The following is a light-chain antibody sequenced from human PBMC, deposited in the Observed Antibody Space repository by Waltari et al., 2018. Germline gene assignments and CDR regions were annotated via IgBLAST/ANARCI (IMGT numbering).Light chain of an antibody. V-gene: IGLV1-44*01. CDR1: SSTPGNNV. Sequence: QSVLTQPPSASGTPGQRVTISCSGTSSTPGNNVVNWYQQVPGTAPKLLIYRNDLRPSGVPDRFSASKSGTSASLAISGLQSEDEAEYYCASWDDSLNGHWVFGGGTMVTVL. J-gene: IGLJ3*02. CDR3: ASWDDSLNGHWV. CDR2: RND.